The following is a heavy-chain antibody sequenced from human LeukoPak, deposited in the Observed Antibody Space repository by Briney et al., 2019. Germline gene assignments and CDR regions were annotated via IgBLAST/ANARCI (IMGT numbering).Heavy chain of an antibody. D-gene: IGHD3-22*01. CDR2: ISSSGDRT. CDR1: GFTFSTYA. Sequence: GGSLRLSCAASGFTFSTYAMSWVRQAPGKGLEWVSIISSSGDRTFYADSGKDRFTISRDNSENTLYLQMSRLRAEDTAVYYCAKDRPNYHESNGHYYRPNGDYWGQGTLVTVSS. V-gene: IGHV3-23*01. J-gene: IGHJ4*02. CDR3: AKDRPNYHESNGHYYRPNGDY.